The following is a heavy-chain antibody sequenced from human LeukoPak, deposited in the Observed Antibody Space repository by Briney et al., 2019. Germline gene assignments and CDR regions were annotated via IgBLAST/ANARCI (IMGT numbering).Heavy chain of an antibody. CDR2: IYYSGST. Sequence: TSETLSLTCTVSGGSISSSSYYWGWIRQPPGKGLEWIGSIYYSGSTYYNPSLKSRVTISVDTSKNQFSLKLSSVTAADTAVYYCARVREYYGSGSPAGYWGQGTLVTVSS. V-gene: IGHV4-39*07. CDR1: GGSISSSSYY. D-gene: IGHD3-10*01. J-gene: IGHJ4*02. CDR3: ARVREYYGSGSPAGY.